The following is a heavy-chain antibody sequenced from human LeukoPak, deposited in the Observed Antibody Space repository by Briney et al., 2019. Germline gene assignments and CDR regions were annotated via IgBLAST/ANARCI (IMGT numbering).Heavy chain of an antibody. Sequence: SQTLSLTCTVSGGSISSGSYYWSWIRQPAGKGLEWIGRIYTSGSTNYNPSLKSRVTISVDTSKNQFSLKLSSVTAADTAVYYCAREEYSGYVAYYGMDVWGQGTTVTVPS. CDR2: IYTSGST. CDR1: GGSISSGSYY. CDR3: AREEYSGYVAYYGMDV. D-gene: IGHD5-12*01. J-gene: IGHJ6*02. V-gene: IGHV4-61*02.